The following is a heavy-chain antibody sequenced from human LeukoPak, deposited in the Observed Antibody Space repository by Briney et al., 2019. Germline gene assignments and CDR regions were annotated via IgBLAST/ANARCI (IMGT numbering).Heavy chain of an antibody. CDR2: IWYDGRDK. V-gene: IGHV3-33*01. Sequence: GRSLRLSCAASGFSFRNYGMHWVRQAPGKGLEWVAVIWYDGRDKYYADSVKGRFTISRDNSKNTLYLQMNSLRAEDTAVYYCARGIQCSSTSCYAGSTFDYWGQGTLVTVSS. J-gene: IGHJ4*02. CDR1: GFSFRNYG. D-gene: IGHD2-2*01. CDR3: ARGIQCSSTSCYAGSTFDY.